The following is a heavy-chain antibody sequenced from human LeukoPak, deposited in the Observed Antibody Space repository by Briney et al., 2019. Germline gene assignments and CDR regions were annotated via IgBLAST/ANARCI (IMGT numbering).Heavy chain of an antibody. V-gene: IGHV1-2*02. J-gene: IGHJ6*02. Sequence: ASVKVSCKASGYTFTGYYMHWVRQAPGQGLEWMGWINPNSGGTNYAQKFQGRVTMTRDTSISTAYMELSRLRSDDTAVYYCAGIAVDNTYYYYGMDVWGQGTTVTVSS. D-gene: IGHD6-19*01. CDR1: GYTFTGYY. CDR2: INPNSGGT. CDR3: AGIAVDNTYYYYGMDV.